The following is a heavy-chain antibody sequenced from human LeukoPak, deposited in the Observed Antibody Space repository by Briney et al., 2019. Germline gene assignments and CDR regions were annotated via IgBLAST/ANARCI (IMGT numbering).Heavy chain of an antibody. CDR1: GFTFSSYG. J-gene: IGHJ6*02. D-gene: IGHD3-10*01. CDR3: AKDKVGGSGWYYYYGMDV. Sequence: GGSLRLSCAASGFTFSSYGMHWVRQAPGKGLEWGAVISYDGSNKYYADSVKGRFTISRDNSKNTLYLQMNSLRAEDTAVYYCAKDKVGGSGWYYYYGMDVWGQGTTVTVSS. CDR2: ISYDGSNK. V-gene: IGHV3-30*18.